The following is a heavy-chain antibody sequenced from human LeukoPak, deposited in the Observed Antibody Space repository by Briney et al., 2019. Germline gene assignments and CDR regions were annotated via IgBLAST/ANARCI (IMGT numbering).Heavy chain of an antibody. V-gene: IGHV4-59*01. CDR3: ARDPSIAAAGPLFDY. Sequence: SETLSLTFTVSGGSISGSYWSWIRQPPGKGLEWIGYIYYSGSTNYNPSLKSRVTISVDTSKNQFSLKLSSVAAADTAVYYCARDPSIAAAGPLFDYWGQGTLVTVSS. CDR1: GGSISGSY. D-gene: IGHD6-13*01. J-gene: IGHJ4*02. CDR2: IYYSGST.